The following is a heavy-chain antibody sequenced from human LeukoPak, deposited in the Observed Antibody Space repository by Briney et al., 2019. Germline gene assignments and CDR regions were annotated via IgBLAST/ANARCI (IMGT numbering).Heavy chain of an antibody. Sequence: ASVKVSCKASGYTFTSYGISWVRQAPGQGLEWMGWISAYNGNTNYAQKLQGRVTMTTDTSTSTAYMELRSLRSDDTAVYYCARAALKRCYYDSSGYYLDYWGQGTLVTVSS. J-gene: IGHJ4*02. D-gene: IGHD3-22*01. V-gene: IGHV1-18*01. CDR3: ARAALKRCYYDSSGYYLDY. CDR1: GYTFTSYG. CDR2: ISAYNGNT.